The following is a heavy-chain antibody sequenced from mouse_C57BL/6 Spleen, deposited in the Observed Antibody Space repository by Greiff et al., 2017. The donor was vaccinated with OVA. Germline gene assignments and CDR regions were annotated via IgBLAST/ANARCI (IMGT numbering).Heavy chain of an antibody. CDR3: ARAYSNYWYFDV. J-gene: IGHJ1*03. D-gene: IGHD2-5*01. V-gene: IGHV3-1*01. CDR1: GYSITSGYD. Sequence: EVQVVESGPGMVKPSQSLSLTCTVTGYSITSGYDWHWIRHFPGNKLEWMGYISYSGSTNYNPSLKSRISITHDTSKNHFFLKLNSVTTEDTATYYCARAYSNYWYFDVWGTGTTVTVSS. CDR2: ISYSGST.